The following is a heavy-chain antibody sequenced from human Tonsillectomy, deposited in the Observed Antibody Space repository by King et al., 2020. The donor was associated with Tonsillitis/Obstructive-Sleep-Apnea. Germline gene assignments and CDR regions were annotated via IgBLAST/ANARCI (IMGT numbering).Heavy chain of an antibody. CDR1: GGSFSGYY. Sequence: VQLQQWGAGLLKPSETLSLTCAVYGGSFSGYYWSWIRQPPGKGREWIGEINHSGSTNYNPSLKSRVTISVDTSKNQFSLKLSSVTAADTAVYYCARGYESRYYYYMDVWGKGTTVTVSS. D-gene: IGHD5-12*01. CDR3: ARGYESRYYYYMDV. V-gene: IGHV4-34*01. CDR2: INHSGST. J-gene: IGHJ6*03.